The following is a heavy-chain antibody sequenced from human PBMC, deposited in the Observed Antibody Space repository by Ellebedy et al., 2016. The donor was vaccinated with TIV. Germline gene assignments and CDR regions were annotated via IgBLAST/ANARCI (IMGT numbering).Heavy chain of an antibody. CDR2: ISGSGGAT. CDR3: AKDRRQWELLRAYGLDV. J-gene: IGHJ6*02. CDR1: GFTFSNYA. Sequence: PGGSLRLSCAASGFTFSNYAMNWVRQAPGKGLEWVSGISGSGGATYYADSVKGLFTISRDNSRNTLYLQMNSLRAEDTAVYYCAKDRRQWELLRAYGLDVWGQGTTVTVSS. V-gene: IGHV3-23*01. D-gene: IGHD1-26*01.